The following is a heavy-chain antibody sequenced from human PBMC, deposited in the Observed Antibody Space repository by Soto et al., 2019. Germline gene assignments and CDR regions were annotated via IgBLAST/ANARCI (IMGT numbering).Heavy chain of an antibody. V-gene: IGHV3-33*01. D-gene: IGHD1-20*01. CDR3: ARSGIKWNDPDDYYYRDV. J-gene: IGHJ6*03. CDR2: IWYDGSNK. CDR1: GFTFSSYG. Sequence: QVNLVESGGGVAQPGRSLRLSCAASGFTFSSYGMHWVRQAPGNGLEWVAVIWYDGSNKYYADDVKGRFTISRDNSKNTLYLQMNSLSDEDTAVYYCARSGIKWNDPDDYYYRDVLGKATTVTVSS.